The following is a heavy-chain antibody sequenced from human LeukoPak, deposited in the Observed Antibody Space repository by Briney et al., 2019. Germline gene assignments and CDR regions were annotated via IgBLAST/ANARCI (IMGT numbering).Heavy chain of an antibody. Sequence: GRSLRLSRAPAALTVSSNYTSWVRHAPGKGLEWVSVIFIGGSTSYAASARSRFTTSRDNSKNTLFLQMNSLRLVDTGVYYCARFRWGSHFDFWGRGTLVTVSS. D-gene: IGHD3-16*01. CDR3: ARFRWGSHFDF. CDR1: ALTVSSNY. CDR2: IFIGGST. J-gene: IGHJ4*02. V-gene: IGHV3-66*01.